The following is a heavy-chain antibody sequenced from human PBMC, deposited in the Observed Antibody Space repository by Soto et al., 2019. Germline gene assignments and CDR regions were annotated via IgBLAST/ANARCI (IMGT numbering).Heavy chain of an antibody. V-gene: IGHV4-34*01. CDR2: INHSGST. D-gene: IGHD5-12*01. CDR1: GGSFSGYY. J-gene: IGHJ5*02. Sequence: PSETLSLTCAVYGGSFSGYYWGWIRQPPGKGLEWIGEINHSGSTNYNPSLKSRVTISVDTSKNQFSLKLSSVTAADTAVYYCARGNRDGYNYYYNWFDPWGQGTLVTVSS. CDR3: ARGNRDGYNYYYNWFDP.